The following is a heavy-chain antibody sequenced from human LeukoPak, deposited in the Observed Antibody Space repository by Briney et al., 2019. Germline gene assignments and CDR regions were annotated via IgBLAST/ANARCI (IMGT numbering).Heavy chain of an antibody. D-gene: IGHD4-23*01. CDR1: GFTFSSYE. CDR2: ISSSGSTI. V-gene: IGHV3-48*03. CDR3: VRASSTVEIDY. Sequence: PGGSLRLSCAASGFTFSSYEMNWVRQAPGKGLEWVSYISSSGSTIYYADSVKGRFTISRDNAKNSLYLQMNSLRAEDTAVYYCVRASSTVEIDYWGQGTLVTVSS. J-gene: IGHJ4*02.